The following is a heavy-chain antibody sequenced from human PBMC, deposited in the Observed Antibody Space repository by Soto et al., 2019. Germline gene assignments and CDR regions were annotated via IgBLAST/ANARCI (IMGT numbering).Heavy chain of an antibody. V-gene: IGHV5-51*01. J-gene: IGHJ6*02. CDR1: GYKFTSHW. D-gene: IGHD3-16*01. CDR2: IWPGDSDS. CDR3: ARHSLSTKSPALGMDV. Sequence: PGESLKISCRGSGYKFTSHWIAWVRQMPGKGPEWMGVIWPGDSDSRYSPSFEGQVTISVDKSINTAYLQWSSLKASDSGIYFCARHSLSTKSPALGMDVWGQGTTVTVYS.